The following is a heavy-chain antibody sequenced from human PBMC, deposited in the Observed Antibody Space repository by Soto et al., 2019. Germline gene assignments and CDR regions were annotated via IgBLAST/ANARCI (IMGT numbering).Heavy chain of an antibody. CDR2: IYHSGST. CDR3: ARDQTTMVRARYYYYYGMDV. J-gene: IGHJ6*02. Sequence: ASETLSLTCAVSGGSISSSNWWSWVRQPPGKGLEWIGEIYHSGSTNYNPSLKSRVTISVDKSKNQFSLKLSSVTAADTAVYYCARDQTTMVRARYYYYYGMDVWGQGTTVTVSS. CDR1: GGSISSSNW. V-gene: IGHV4-4*02. D-gene: IGHD3-10*01.